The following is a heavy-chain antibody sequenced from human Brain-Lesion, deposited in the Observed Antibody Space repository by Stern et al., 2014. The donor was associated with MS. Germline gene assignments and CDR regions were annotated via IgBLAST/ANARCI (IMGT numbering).Heavy chain of an antibody. Sequence: QVQLVQSGAEVKKPGASVKVSCKTSGYIFTGYYIHWVRQAPGQGLEWMAWINPNTGGTKYAQKFQGRVTMSRDTSISTAYVELSSLTSDDTAVYYCARDQRGITNFGVVTDYYYLGMDVWGQGTTVTVSS. CDR2: INPNTGGT. V-gene: IGHV1-2*02. CDR1: GYIFTGYY. J-gene: IGHJ6*02. CDR3: ARDQRGITNFGVVTDYYYLGMDV. D-gene: IGHD3-3*01.